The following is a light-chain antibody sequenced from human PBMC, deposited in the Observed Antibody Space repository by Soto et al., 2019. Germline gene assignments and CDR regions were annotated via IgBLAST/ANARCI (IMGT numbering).Light chain of an antibody. CDR2: GAS. V-gene: IGKV3-20*01. CDR1: QSVSSSY. J-gene: IGKJ1*01. Sequence: EIVLTQSPATLSLSPGERATLSCRASQSVSSSYLAWYQQKPGQAPRLLIYGASSRATGIPDRFSGSGSGTDSTLTISRLEPEDFAVYYCQQYGSYRRTFGQGTKVDIK. CDR3: QQYGSYRRT.